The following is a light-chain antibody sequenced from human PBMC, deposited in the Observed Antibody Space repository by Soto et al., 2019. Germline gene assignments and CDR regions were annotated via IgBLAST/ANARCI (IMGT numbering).Light chain of an antibody. CDR3: MQALQTPPT. V-gene: IGKV2-28*01. CDR1: QSLLHSNGYNY. J-gene: IGKJ4*01. CDR2: LGS. Sequence: EIVVTQSPLSLPVTPGEPASISCRSSQSLLHSNGYNYLDWYLQKPGQSPQLLIYLGSNRASGVPDRFSGSGAGTDCTFKISRVEAEDVGVYYCMQALQTPPTFGGGTKVEIK.